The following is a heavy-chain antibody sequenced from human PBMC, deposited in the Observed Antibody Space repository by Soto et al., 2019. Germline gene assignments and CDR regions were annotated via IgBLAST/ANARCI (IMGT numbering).Heavy chain of an antibody. Sequence: GGSLRLSCAASGFTFSSYAMHWVRQAPGKGLEWVAVISYDGSNKYYADSVKGRFTISRDNSKNTLYLQMNSLRAEDTAVYYCARVYYDFWSGYYTGPPVGEDYRAQRTPVTVSS. CDR2: ISYDGSNK. V-gene: IGHV3-30-3*01. CDR1: GFTFSSYA. J-gene: IGHJ4*02. D-gene: IGHD3-3*01. CDR3: ARVYYDFWSGYYTGPPVGEDY.